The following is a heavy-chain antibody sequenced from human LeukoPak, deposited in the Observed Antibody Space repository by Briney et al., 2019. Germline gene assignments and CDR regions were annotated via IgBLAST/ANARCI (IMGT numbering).Heavy chain of an antibody. Sequence: SETLSLTCTVSGGSISSYYWSWIRQPPGKGLEWIGYIYYSGSTNYNPSLKSRVTISVDTSKNQFSLKLSSVTAADTAVYYCARVNSGYDPFDLWGQGTMVTVSS. D-gene: IGHD5-18*01. CDR2: IYYSGST. CDR3: ARVNSGYDPFDL. J-gene: IGHJ3*01. CDR1: GGSISSYY. V-gene: IGHV4-59*01.